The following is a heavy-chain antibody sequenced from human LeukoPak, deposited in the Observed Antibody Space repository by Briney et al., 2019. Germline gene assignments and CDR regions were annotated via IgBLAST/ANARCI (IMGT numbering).Heavy chain of an antibody. CDR2: ISGSGGST. J-gene: IGHJ4*02. CDR3: AKEYCSGGSCYPAYFDY. CDR1: GFTYSSYA. V-gene: IGHV3-23*01. Sequence: GGSLRLSCAASGFTYSSYAMSWVRQAPGKGLEWDSAISGSGGSTYYADSVKGRFTISRDNSKNTLYLQMNSLRDEDTAVYYCAKEYCSGGSCYPAYFDYWGQGTLVTVSS. D-gene: IGHD2-15*01.